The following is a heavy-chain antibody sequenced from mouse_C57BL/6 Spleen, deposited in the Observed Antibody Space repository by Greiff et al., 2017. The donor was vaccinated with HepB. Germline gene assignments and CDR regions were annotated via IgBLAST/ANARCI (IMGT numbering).Heavy chain of an antibody. CDR1: GFTFSDAW. CDR2: IRNKANNHAT. Sequence: EVQGVESGGGLVQPGGSMKLSCAASGFTFSDAWMDWVRQSPEKGLEWVAEIRNKANNHATYYAESVKGRFTISRDDSKSSVYLQMNSLRAEDTGIYYCTRRFYYYGSSYVWYFDVWGTGTTVTVSS. CDR3: TRRFYYYGSSYVWYFDV. J-gene: IGHJ1*03. V-gene: IGHV6-6*01. D-gene: IGHD1-1*01.